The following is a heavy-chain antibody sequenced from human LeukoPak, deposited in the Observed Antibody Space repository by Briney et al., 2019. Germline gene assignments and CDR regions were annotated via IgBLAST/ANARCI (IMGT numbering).Heavy chain of an antibody. J-gene: IGHJ4*02. CDR3: FTGGGFYYDC. V-gene: IGHV3-30*01. CDR1: GFTFSSSV. D-gene: IGHD3-22*01. CDR2: ITHDGSYK. Sequence: GTSLRLSCAAPGFTFSSSVMHWVRHAPDKGLEWVAVITHDGSYKYYGDSVKPRYTISRDNYKNTLFLHKNTQRAEDTAVYYCFTGGGFYYDCWGQGTLVTVSS.